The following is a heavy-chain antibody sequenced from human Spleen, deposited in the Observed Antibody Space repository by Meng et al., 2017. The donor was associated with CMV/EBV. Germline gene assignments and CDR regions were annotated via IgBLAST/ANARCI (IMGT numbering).Heavy chain of an antibody. Sequence: GESLKISCAASGFTFSSYGMHWVRQAPGKGLEWVAFIRYDGSNKYYADSVKGRFTISRDNAKNSLYLQMNSLRAEDTALYYCARVRGSDFWNPYVDYWGQGTLVTVSS. CDR2: IRYDGSNK. CDR3: ARVRGSDFWNPYVDY. D-gene: IGHD3-3*01. V-gene: IGHV3-30*02. J-gene: IGHJ4*02. CDR1: GFTFSSYG.